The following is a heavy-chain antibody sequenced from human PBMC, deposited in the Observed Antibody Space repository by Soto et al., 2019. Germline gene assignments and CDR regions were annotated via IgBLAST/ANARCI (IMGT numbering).Heavy chain of an antibody. J-gene: IGHJ5*02. Sequence: PSETLSLTCAFYGGSFSGYYWSWIRQPPGKGLEWIGEINHSGSTNYNPSLKSRVTISVDTSKNQFSLKLSSVTAADTAVYYCARFGSGSYWVPWGQGTLVTVSS. CDR1: GGSFSGYY. CDR2: INHSGST. CDR3: ARFGSGSYWVP. V-gene: IGHV4-34*01. D-gene: IGHD3-10*01.